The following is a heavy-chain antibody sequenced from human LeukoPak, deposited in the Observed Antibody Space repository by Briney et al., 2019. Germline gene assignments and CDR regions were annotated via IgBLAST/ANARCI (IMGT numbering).Heavy chain of an antibody. D-gene: IGHD6-13*01. CDR3: AKDLLGQQPGDY. CDR2: IDYSGST. CDR1: GGSISSYY. Sequence: SETLSLTCTVSGGSISSYYWSWIRQPPGKGLEWIGYIDYSGSTNYNPSLKSRVTISVDTSKNQFSLKLSSVTAADTAVYYCAKDLLGQQPGDYWGQGTLVTVSS. J-gene: IGHJ4*02. V-gene: IGHV4-59*12.